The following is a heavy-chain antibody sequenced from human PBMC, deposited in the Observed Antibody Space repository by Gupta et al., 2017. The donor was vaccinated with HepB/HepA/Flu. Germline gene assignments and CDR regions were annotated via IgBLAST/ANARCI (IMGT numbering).Heavy chain of an antibody. CDR3: WGYET. Sequence: EVQLVEPGGGLVEPGGSLRLSCETSGFPFSEAYMHWVRQAPGKGLEWVGLIKRMTDGETTNYGAPVKGRFSISRDDSKTTAYIQMNSLKTEDTGVYYCWGYETWGQGTLVTGSS. CDR1: GFPFSEAY. V-gene: IGHV3-15*05. J-gene: IGHJ5*02. D-gene: IGHD3-16*01. CDR2: IKRMTDGETT.